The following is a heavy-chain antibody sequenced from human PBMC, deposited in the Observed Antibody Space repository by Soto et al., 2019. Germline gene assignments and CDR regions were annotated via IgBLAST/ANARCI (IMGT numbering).Heavy chain of an antibody. Sequence: SETLSLTCRVSGGSISNYYWSWIRQPPGKGLEWIGHIYYSGSTNYNPSLKSRVTISVDTSKNQFSLKLSSVTAADTAVYYCARGRTWFDPWGQGTLVTVSS. CDR3: ARGRTWFDP. CDR1: GGSISNYY. J-gene: IGHJ5*02. CDR2: IYYSGST. V-gene: IGHV4-59*12.